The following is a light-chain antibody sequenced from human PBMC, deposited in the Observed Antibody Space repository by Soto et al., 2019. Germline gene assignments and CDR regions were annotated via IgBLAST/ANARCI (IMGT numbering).Light chain of an antibody. V-gene: IGKV3-20*01. CDR2: GAS. CDR1: QTFTSGF. J-gene: IGKJ1*01. Sequence: EIVLTQSPGALSLSTGERATLSCRASQTFTSGFLAWYQQKPGQAPRLLIYGASSRATGIPDRFSGSGSGTDFTLTISRLEPEDFAAYYCQHYDSPPRTFGQGTKVDIK. CDR3: QHYDSPPRT.